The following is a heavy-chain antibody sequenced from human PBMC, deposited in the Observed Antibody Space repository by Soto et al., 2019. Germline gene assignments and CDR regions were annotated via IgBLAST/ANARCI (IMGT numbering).Heavy chain of an antibody. CDR2: ISSSSSYI. V-gene: IGHV3-21*01. D-gene: IGHD3-9*01. CDR1: GFTFSSYS. CDR3: ARENYDILTGYYNRGWFDP. Sequence: GGSLRLSCAASGFTFSSYSMNWVRQAPGKGLEWVSSISSSSSYIYYADSVKGRFTISRDNAKNSLYLQMNSLRAEDTAVYYCARENYDILTGYYNRGWFDPWGQGTLVTVSS. J-gene: IGHJ5*02.